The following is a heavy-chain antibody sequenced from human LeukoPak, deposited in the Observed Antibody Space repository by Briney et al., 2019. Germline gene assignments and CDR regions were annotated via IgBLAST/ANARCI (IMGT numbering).Heavy chain of an antibody. D-gene: IGHD3-10*01. V-gene: IGHV3-48*03. CDR2: ISSSGSTI. CDR3: ARGGFMVRGIDPLHSYDY. Sequence: GGSLRLSCAASGFTFSSYEMNWVRQAPGKGLEWVSYISSSGSTIYYADSVKGRFTISRDNAKNSLYLQMNSLRAEDTAVYYCARGGFMVRGIDPLHSYDYWGQGTLVTVSS. CDR1: GFTFSSYE. J-gene: IGHJ4*02.